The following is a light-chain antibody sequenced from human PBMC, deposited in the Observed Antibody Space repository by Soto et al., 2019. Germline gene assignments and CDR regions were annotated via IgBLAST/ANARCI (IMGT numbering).Light chain of an antibody. CDR1: QSISSY. CDR2: AAS. J-gene: IGKJ2*01. CDR3: QHSYSTPLYT. V-gene: IGKV1-39*01. Sequence: DIQMTQSPSSLSASVGDRVTITCRASQSISSYLNWYQQKPGKAPKLLIYAASSLKSGVPSRFSSSRSATDVTLTISSLPPKALATYSHQHSYSTPLYTFGQGTKLEIK.